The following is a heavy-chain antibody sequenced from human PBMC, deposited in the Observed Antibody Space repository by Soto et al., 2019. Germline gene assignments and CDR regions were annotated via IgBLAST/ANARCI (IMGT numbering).Heavy chain of an antibody. J-gene: IGHJ4*02. V-gene: IGHV2-5*02. CDR1: GFSLSTSGVG. Sequence: SGPTLVNPTQTLTLTCTFSGFSLSTSGVGVGWIRQPPGRALEWLALIYWDDDKRYSPSLKSRLNITKDTSKNQVVLTMTNMDPVDTATYYCAHRLGGIGVAGTFDYWGQGTLVTVSS. CDR3: AHRLGGIGVAGTFDY. D-gene: IGHD6-19*01. CDR2: IYWDDDK.